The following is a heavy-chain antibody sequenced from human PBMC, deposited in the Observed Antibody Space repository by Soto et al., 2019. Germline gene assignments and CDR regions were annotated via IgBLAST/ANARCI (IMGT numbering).Heavy chain of an antibody. CDR1: GFSVSNNY. J-gene: IGHJ6*02. CDR3: ARDRLGGDEDQGHYALDV. Sequence: EVQLVQSGGGSIQPGGSLTLSCAASGFSVSNNYMSWVRQAPGKGLEWVSVIYSGGTKYYADSVKGRFTISRDTSKNTIYLQRSSLRADDTAVCYWARDRLGGDEDQGHYALDVWGQGTTV. D-gene: IGHD3-16*01. V-gene: IGHV3-53*01. CDR2: IYSGGTK.